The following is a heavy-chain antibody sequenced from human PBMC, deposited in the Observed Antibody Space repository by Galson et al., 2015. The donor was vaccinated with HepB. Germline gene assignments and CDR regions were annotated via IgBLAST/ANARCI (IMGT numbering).Heavy chain of an antibody. D-gene: IGHD3-22*01. CDR3: AREEYYYDSSGRGYLFDP. Sequence: LSLTCTVSGGSISSYYWSWIRQPAGKGLEWIGRIYTSGSTNYNPSLKSRVTMSVDTSKSQFSLKLSSVTAADTAVYYCAREEYYYDSSGRGYLFDPWGQGTLVTVAS. J-gene: IGHJ5*02. CDR2: IYTSGST. V-gene: IGHV4-4*07. CDR1: GGSISSYY.